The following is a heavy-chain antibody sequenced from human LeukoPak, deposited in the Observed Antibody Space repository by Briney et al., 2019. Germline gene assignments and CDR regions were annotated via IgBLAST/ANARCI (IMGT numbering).Heavy chain of an antibody. CDR1: GLTFSSYA. V-gene: IGHV3-23*01. CDR3: AKTYYYDSSGYFYAFDI. Sequence: PGGSLRLSCAASGLTFSSYAMSWVRQAPGKGLEWVSAISGSGGSTYYADSVKGRFTISRDNSKNTLYLQMNSLRAEDTAVYYCAKTYYYDSSGYFYAFDIWGQGTMVTVSS. D-gene: IGHD3-22*01. CDR2: ISGSGGST. J-gene: IGHJ3*02.